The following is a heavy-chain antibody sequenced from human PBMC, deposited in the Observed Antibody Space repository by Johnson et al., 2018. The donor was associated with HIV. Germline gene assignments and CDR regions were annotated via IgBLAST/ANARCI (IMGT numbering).Heavy chain of an antibody. D-gene: IGHD5-18*01. CDR2: SNSDGSST. CDR3: ARAYSYGAFDI. J-gene: IGHJ3*02. CDR1: GFTFSDYY. Sequence: VQLVESGGGLVKPGGSLRLSCAVSGFTFSDYYMSWIRQAPGKGLVWVSRSNSDGSSTSYADSVKGRFTISRDKAKNTLYLQMNSLRADDTAVYYCARAYSYGAFDIWGQGTRVTVSS. V-gene: IGHV3-74*02.